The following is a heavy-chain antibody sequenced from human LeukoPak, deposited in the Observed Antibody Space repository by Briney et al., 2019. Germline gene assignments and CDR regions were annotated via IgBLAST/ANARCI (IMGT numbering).Heavy chain of an antibody. V-gene: IGHV4-59*01. Sequence: SETLSLTCTVSGGSISSYYWSWIRQPPGKGLEWIGYIYYSGSTNYNPSLKSRDTISVDTSKNQFSLKLSSVTAADTAVYYSARDLYGGNSDAFDIWGQGTMVTVSS. D-gene: IGHD4-23*01. CDR1: GGSISSYY. CDR2: IYYSGST. CDR3: ARDLYGGNSDAFDI. J-gene: IGHJ3*02.